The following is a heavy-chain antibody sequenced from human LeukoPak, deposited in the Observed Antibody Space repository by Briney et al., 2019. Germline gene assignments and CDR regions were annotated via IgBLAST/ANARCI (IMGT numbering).Heavy chain of an antibody. D-gene: IGHD5-18*01. CDR3: AREVYSYGIVPQYYFDY. CDR2: INHSGST. J-gene: IGHJ4*02. Sequence: SETLSLTCAVYGGSFSGYYWSWIRQPPGKGLEWIGEINHSGSTNYNPSLKSRVTISVDTSKNQFSLKLSSVTAADTAVYYCAREVYSYGIVPQYYFDYWGQGTLVTVSS. CDR1: GGSFSGYY. V-gene: IGHV4-34*01.